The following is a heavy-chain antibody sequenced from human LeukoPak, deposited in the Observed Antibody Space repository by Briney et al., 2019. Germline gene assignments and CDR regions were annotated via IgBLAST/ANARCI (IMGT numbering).Heavy chain of an antibody. Sequence: SETLSLTCAVSGGSISSDYWWSWVRPPPGKGLEYIGEIHYSGSTNYNPSLKSRVTISLDKSKNQFSLNLNSVTAADTAVFYCARGSHDTIRGVLDIWGQGTMVTVPS. D-gene: IGHD3-10*01. CDR3: ARGSHDTIRGVLDI. CDR2: IHYSGST. V-gene: IGHV4-4*02. CDR1: GGSISSDYW. J-gene: IGHJ3*02.